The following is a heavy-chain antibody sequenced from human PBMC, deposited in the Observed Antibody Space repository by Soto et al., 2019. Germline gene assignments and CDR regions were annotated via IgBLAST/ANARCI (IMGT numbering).Heavy chain of an antibody. CDR2: INHSGST. Sequence: SEPLSLTCAVFGGSFSGYYWSCIRQPPGKGLEWIGEINHSGSTNYNPSLKSRVTISVDTSKNQFSLKLSSVTAADAAVYFCARADYNRGWYWAFHIWGQGTMVTVSS. CDR3: ARADYNRGWYWAFHI. CDR1: GGSFSGYY. D-gene: IGHD6-19*01. J-gene: IGHJ3*02. V-gene: IGHV4-34*01.